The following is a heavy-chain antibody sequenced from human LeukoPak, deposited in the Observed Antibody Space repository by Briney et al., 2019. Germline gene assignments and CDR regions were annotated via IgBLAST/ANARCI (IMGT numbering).Heavy chain of an antibody. CDR3: ARAGIAAAGVDY. D-gene: IGHD6-13*01. Sequence: GASVKVSCKASGYTFTSYYMHWVRQAPGQGLEWMGIINPSGGSTSYAQKFQGRVTMTRDVSTSTVYMELSSLRSEDTAVYYCARAGIAAAGVDYWGQGTLVTVSS. CDR1: GYTFTSYY. CDR2: INPSGGST. J-gene: IGHJ4*02. V-gene: IGHV1-46*01.